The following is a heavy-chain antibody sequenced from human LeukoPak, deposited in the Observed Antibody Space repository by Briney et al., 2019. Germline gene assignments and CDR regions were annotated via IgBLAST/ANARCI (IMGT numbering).Heavy chain of an antibody. Sequence: GGSLRLSCATSGFAFSSYWMTWVRQVPGKGLEWVANINREGNEKYYVDSVKGRFTISRDNAKNSVDLQMDSLRVEDTAVYYCARVGTWELQRVFDTWGQGTLVTVSS. J-gene: IGHJ4*02. V-gene: IGHV3-7*01. CDR1: GFAFSSYW. CDR3: ARVGTWELQRVFDT. CDR2: INREGNEK. D-gene: IGHD4-23*01.